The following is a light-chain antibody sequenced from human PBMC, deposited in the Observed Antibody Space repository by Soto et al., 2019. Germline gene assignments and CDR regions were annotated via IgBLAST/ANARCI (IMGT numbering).Light chain of an antibody. CDR3: QLYGSSPQ. Sequence: EIVLTQSPGTLSLSPGERATLSCRASQSVSNNYLAWYQQKPGQAPRLLIYGASSRATGIPDRFSGSASGTDFTLTINRLEPEDFAVYYCQLYGSSPQFGQGTRLEIK. V-gene: IGKV3-20*01. CDR1: QSVSNNY. J-gene: IGKJ5*01. CDR2: GAS.